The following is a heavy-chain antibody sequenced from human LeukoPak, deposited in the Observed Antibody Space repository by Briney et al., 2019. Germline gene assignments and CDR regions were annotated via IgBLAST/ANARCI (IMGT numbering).Heavy chain of an antibody. J-gene: IGHJ4*02. CDR3: ARGISPLPTPHYNDY. CDR2: INHSGST. D-gene: IGHD1-1*01. CDR1: GFTFSSYS. V-gene: IGHV4-34*01. Sequence: KTGGSLRLSCAASGFTFSSYSMNWVRQPPGKGLEWIGEINHSGSTNYNPSLKSRVTISVDTSKNQFSLKLSSVTAADTAVYYCARGISPLPTPHYNDYWGQGTLVTVSS.